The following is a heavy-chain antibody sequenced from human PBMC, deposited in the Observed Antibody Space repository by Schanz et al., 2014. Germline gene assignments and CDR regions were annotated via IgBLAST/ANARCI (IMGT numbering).Heavy chain of an antibody. CDR3: ARDKGGYYPFDY. D-gene: IGHD3-3*01. J-gene: IGHJ4*02. Sequence: VQLVESGGGVVQPGRSLRLSCAVSGFTFSDSWMHWVRQAPGKGLEWVANIKQDESERSYVDSVKGRFTISRDNAKNSLYLQMNSLRAEDTAVYYCARDKGGYYPFDYWGQGTLVTVSS. V-gene: IGHV3-7*01. CDR2: IKQDESER. CDR1: GFTFSDSW.